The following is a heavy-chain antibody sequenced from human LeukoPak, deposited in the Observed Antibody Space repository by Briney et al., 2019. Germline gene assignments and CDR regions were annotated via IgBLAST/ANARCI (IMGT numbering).Heavy chain of an antibody. Sequence: GGSLRLSCAASGFTFSSYAMSWVRQAPGKGLEWVANIKQDGSEKYYVDSVKGRFTISRDNAKNSLYLQMNSLRAEDTAVYYCARADYGDYVNYWGQGTLVTVSS. CDR1: GFTFSSYA. V-gene: IGHV3-7*01. CDR2: IKQDGSEK. D-gene: IGHD4-17*01. CDR3: ARADYGDYVNY. J-gene: IGHJ4*02.